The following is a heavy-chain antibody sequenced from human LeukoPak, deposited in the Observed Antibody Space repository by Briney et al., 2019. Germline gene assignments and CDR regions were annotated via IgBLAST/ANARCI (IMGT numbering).Heavy chain of an antibody. J-gene: IGHJ4*02. CDR3: ARSRGTFFPHDY. CDR2: IYSGGGT. Sequence: GGSLKLSCAVSGFTVSSNYMSWVRKAPGKGLEWVSVIYSGGGTYYADSVKGRFTISRDNSKNTVYLQMNSLRVEDTAVYYCARSRGTFFPHDYWGQGTLVTVSS. CDR1: GFTVSSNY. D-gene: IGHD3-10*01. V-gene: IGHV3-66*01.